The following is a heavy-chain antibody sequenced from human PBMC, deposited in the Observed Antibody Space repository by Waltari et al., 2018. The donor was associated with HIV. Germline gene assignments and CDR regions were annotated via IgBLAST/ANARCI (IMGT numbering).Heavy chain of an antibody. Sequence: EVQLVESGGGLVKPGGSLRLSCAASGFTFSSYSMNWVRQAPGKGLEWVSSIISSSSYMYYADSVKGRFTISRDNAKNSLYLQMNSLRAEDTAVYYCARDFWGGYYYGMDVWGQGTTVTVSS. CDR2: IISSSSYM. J-gene: IGHJ6*02. CDR1: GFTFSSYS. V-gene: IGHV3-21*01. CDR3: ARDFWGGYYYGMDV. D-gene: IGHD3-16*01.